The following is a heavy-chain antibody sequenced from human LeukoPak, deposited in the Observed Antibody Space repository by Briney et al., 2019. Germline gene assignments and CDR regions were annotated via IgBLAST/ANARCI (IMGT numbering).Heavy chain of an antibody. Sequence: SETLSLTCAVSGGSVSSDNWWSWVRQPPGKGLEWIGEIHHSGNPNYSPSLKSRVTISLDKSRNQFSLKLNSVTAADTAVYYCAKAGVWLPAVWGQGTLVTVSS. V-gene: IGHV4-4*02. CDR3: AKAGVWLPAV. CDR1: GGSVSSDNW. D-gene: IGHD3-9*01. CDR2: IHHSGNP. J-gene: IGHJ4*02.